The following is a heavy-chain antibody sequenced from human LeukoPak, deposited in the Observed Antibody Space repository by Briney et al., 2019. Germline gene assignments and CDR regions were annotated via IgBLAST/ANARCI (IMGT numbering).Heavy chain of an antibody. J-gene: IGHJ4*02. CDR3: AKDLTVVTDTGPFDY. CDR2: ISGSGGST. Sequence: PGGSLRLSCAASGFTFSSYAMSWVRQAPGKGLEWVSAISGSGGSTYYADSVKGRFTISRDNSKNTLYLQMNSLRAEDTAVYYCAKDLTVVTDTGPFDYWGQGTLVTVSS. D-gene: IGHD4-23*01. V-gene: IGHV3-23*01. CDR1: GFTFSSYA.